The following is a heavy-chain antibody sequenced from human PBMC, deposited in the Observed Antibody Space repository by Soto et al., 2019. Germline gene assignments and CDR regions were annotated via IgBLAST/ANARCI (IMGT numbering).Heavy chain of an antibody. CDR2: IITIFGTA. Sequence: QVQLVQSGAEVKKPGSSVKVSCKASGGTFSSYAISWVRQAPGQGLEWMGGIITIFGTANYAQKVQGRVTITADESTSTAYMELSSLRSENTPVHYCARHYGYSGYDQYDNWGQGTLVTVT. D-gene: IGHD5-12*01. J-gene: IGHJ4*02. V-gene: IGHV1-69*12. CDR3: ARHYGYSGYDQYDN. CDR1: GGTFSSYA.